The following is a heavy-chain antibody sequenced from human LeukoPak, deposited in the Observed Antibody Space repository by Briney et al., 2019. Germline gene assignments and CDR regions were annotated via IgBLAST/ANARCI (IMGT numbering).Heavy chain of an antibody. V-gene: IGHV4-30-2*01. Sequence: SETLSLTCTVSGGSLGSGGYYWSWIRQPPGKGRGWIGYIDHSGSTYYNPSLKSRVTISVNRSKNQFSLKLSSVTAADTAVYYCARESVDTARGFDYWGQGTLVTVSS. CDR2: IDHSGST. D-gene: IGHD5-18*01. J-gene: IGHJ4*02. CDR1: GGSLGSGGYY. CDR3: ARESVDTARGFDY.